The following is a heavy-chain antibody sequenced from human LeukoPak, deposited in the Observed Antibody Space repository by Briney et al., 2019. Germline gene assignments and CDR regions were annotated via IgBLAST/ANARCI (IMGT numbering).Heavy chain of an antibody. J-gene: IGHJ4*02. CDR2: VSGSGRTT. CDR3: AKDLLHGSGSYSWGAFDY. CDR1: GFTFSNYA. V-gene: IGHV3-23*01. D-gene: IGHD3-10*01. Sequence: PGGSLRLSCAVSGFTFSNYAMSWVRQAPGKGLEWVSGVSGSGRTTVYADSVKGQFTISRDNSKSMMFLEMNSLGAEDTAVYYCAKDLLHGSGSYSWGAFDYWGQGALVTVSS.